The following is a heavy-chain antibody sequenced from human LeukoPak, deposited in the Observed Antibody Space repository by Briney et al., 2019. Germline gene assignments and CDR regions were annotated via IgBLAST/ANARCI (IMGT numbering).Heavy chain of an antibody. CDR3: ARSMTTVMSWFDP. J-gene: IGHJ5*02. V-gene: IGHV1-69*13. D-gene: IGHD4-11*01. CDR1: GGTFSSYA. Sequence: GASVKVSCKASGGTFSSYAISWVRQAPGQGLEWMGGIIPIFGTANYAQKFQGRVTITADESTSTAYMELSSLRSEDTAVYYCARSMTTVMSWFDPWGQGTLVTVSS. CDR2: IIPIFGTA.